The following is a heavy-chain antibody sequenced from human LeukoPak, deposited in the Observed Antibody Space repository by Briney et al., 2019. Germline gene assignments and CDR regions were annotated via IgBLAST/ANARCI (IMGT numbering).Heavy chain of an antibody. D-gene: IGHD1-26*01. CDR2: IKQDGSEQ. J-gene: IGHJ6*03. V-gene: IGHV3-7*01. CDR3: ARRKLSGSYSSYYYYYYMDV. Sequence: QHGGSLRLSCAASGFTFSSYWMSWVRQAPGKGLEWVANIKQDGSEQYYVDSVKGRFTISRDNAKNSLYLQMNSPRAEDPAVYYCARRKLSGSYSSYYYYYYMDVWGKGTTVTVSS. CDR1: GFTFSSYW.